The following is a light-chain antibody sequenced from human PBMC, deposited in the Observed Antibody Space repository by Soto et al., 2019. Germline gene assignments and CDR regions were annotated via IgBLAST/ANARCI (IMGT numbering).Light chain of an antibody. J-gene: IGKJ1*01. Sequence: EIVLTQSPATLSLSPGERATLSCRASQSVSTYLAWYQQKPGQAPRLLIYDASTRATGIPARFSGSGSGTDCTLTITSLEPEDFGVYYCQQRSNWPPTWTFGQGTKVDIK. CDR2: DAS. CDR3: QQRSNWPPTWT. CDR1: QSVSTY. V-gene: IGKV3-11*01.